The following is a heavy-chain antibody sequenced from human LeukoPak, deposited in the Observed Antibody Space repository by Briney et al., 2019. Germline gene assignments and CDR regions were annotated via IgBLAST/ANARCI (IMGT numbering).Heavy chain of an antibody. V-gene: IGHV4-59*12. Sequence: SETLSLTCTVSGGSISSYYWSWIRQPPGKGLEWIGYIYCSGSTNYNPSLKSRVTISVDTSKNQFSLKLSSVTAADTAVYYCARDISSSWYYFDYWGQGTLVTVSS. D-gene: IGHD6-13*01. CDR2: IYCSGST. CDR3: ARDISSSWYYFDY. CDR1: GGSISSYY. J-gene: IGHJ4*02.